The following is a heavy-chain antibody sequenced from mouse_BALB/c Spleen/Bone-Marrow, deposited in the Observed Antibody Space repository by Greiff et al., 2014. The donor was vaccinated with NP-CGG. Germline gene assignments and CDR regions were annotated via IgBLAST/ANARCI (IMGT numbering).Heavy chain of an antibody. V-gene: IGHV1-7*01. J-gene: IGHJ4*01. CDR3: ARHYRYGYYAVDY. D-gene: IGHD2-14*01. CDR2: INPSTGYT. Sequence: VKLQESGAELAKPGASVKMSCKASGYTFTSYWMHWVKQRPGQGLEWIGYINPSTGYTEYNQKFKDKATLTADKSSSTAYMQLSSLTSEDSAVYYCARHYRYGYYAVDYWGQGTSVTVSS. CDR1: GYTFTSYW.